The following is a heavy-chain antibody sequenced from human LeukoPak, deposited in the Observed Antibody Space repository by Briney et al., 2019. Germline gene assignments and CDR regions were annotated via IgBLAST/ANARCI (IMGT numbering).Heavy chain of an antibody. V-gene: IGHV3-23*01. D-gene: IGHD1-1*01. CDR1: GFTFSSYA. CDR2: ISGSGGST. CDR3: ARDLVGNNYTG. Sequence: GGSLRLSCAASGFTFSSYAMSWVRQAPGKGLEWVSAISGSGGSTYYADSVKGRFTISRDNSKNTLYLQMNSLRAEDTAVYYCARDLVGNNYTGWGQGTLVTVSS. J-gene: IGHJ4*02.